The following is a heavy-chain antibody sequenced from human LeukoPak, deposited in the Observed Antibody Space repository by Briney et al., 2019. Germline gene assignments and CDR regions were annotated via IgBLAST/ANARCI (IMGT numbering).Heavy chain of an antibody. CDR2: IYYSGST. D-gene: IGHD4-17*01. V-gene: IGHV4-39*07. Sequence: PSETLSLTCTVSGGSVSSSSYYWGWIRQPPGKGLEWIGSIYYSGSTYYNPSLKSRVTISVDTSKNQFSLKLSSVTAADTAVYYCARDDYGAVFDYWGQGTLVTVSS. CDR1: GGSVSSSSYY. J-gene: IGHJ4*02. CDR3: ARDDYGAVFDY.